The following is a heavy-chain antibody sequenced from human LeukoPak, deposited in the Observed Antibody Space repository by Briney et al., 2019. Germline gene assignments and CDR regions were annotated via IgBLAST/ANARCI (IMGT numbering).Heavy chain of an antibody. CDR1: GFTFSSYA. V-gene: IGHV3-64*01. CDR3: ARGTESSGWLNWFDP. Sequence: GGSLRLSCAASGFTFSSYAMHWVRQAPGKGLEYVSAISSNGGSTYYANSVEGRFTISRDNSKNTLYLQMGSLRAEDMAVYYCARGTESSGWLNWFDPWGQGTLVTVSS. J-gene: IGHJ5*02. CDR2: ISSNGGST. D-gene: IGHD6-19*01.